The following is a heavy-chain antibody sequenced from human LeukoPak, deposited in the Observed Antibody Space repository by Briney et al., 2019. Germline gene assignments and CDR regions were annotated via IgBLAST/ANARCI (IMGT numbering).Heavy chain of an antibody. D-gene: IGHD3-9*01. V-gene: IGHV4-4*02. Sequence: SSETLSLTCAVSGVSISSSEWWIWVRQPPGQGLEWIGEIHRAGRTRYNPFLKSRVTISMDYSKNQFSLKLTSVTAADTAIYYCGKTDIYFNPIDYWGPGSLVTVSS. CDR2: IHRAGRT. CDR3: GKTDIYFNPIDY. J-gene: IGHJ4*02. CDR1: GVSISSSEW.